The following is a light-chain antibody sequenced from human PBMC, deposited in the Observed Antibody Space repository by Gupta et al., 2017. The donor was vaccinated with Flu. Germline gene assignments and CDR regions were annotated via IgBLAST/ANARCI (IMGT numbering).Light chain of an antibody. CDR1: KFDDKH. Sequence: SYELTQPPSVSVFPGQTASITCDGDKFDDKHAWWYRQKPGQSPVRVIYQDSKRPAGIPERFSGSNSGNTSTLTIGGTQAMDEADYCCQAWDSPAVFGGGTKLTVL. J-gene: IGLJ3*02. CDR2: QDS. CDR3: QAWDSPAV. V-gene: IGLV3-1*01.